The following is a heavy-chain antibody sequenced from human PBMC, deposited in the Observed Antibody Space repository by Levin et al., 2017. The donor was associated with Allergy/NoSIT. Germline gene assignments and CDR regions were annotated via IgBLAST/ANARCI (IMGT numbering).Heavy chain of an antibody. V-gene: IGHV3-49*04. Sequence: GGSLRLSCTASGSTFGDYAMSWVRQAPGKGLEWVGFIRSKAYGGTTEYAASVKGRFTISREDSKSIAYLQMNSLKTEDTAVYYCTRVGYYDSSGYYPDAFDIWGQGTMVTVSS. CDR3: TRVGYYDSSGYYPDAFDI. CDR1: GSTFGDYA. CDR2: IRSKAYGGTT. D-gene: IGHD3-22*01. J-gene: IGHJ3*02.